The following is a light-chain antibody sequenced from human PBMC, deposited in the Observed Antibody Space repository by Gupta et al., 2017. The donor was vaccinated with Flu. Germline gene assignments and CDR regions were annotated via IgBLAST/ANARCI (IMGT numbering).Light chain of an antibody. J-gene: IGLJ3*02. CDR3: VVWDDSLNGRV. Sequence: SVVTQPPSASGTPGQTVTISCSGGSSNIGTFDVFWYLQVPGAAPQLLIKKNNQRPAGVPERFSGSKSGTSASLAVSGLRAEDEGDYYCVVWDDSLNGRVFGGGTKLTV. V-gene: IGLV1-47*01. CDR2: KNN. CDR1: SSNIGTFD.